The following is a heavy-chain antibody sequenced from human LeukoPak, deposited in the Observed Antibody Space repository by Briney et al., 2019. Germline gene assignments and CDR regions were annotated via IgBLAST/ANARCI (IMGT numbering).Heavy chain of an antibody. V-gene: IGHV3-30*04. CDR3: ARGITMVRGVAY. D-gene: IGHD3-10*01. J-gene: IGHJ4*02. CDR1: GFTFSSYA. CDR2: ISYDGSNK. Sequence: PGGSLRLSCAASGFTFSSYAMHWVRQAPGKGLEWVAVISYDGSNKYYADSVKGRFTISRDNSKNTLYLQMNSLRAEDTAVYYCARGITMVRGVAYWGQGTLVTVSS.